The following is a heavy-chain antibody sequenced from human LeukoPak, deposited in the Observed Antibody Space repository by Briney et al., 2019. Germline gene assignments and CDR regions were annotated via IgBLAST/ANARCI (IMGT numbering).Heavy chain of an antibody. CDR3: ARRGLVPAFDI. V-gene: IGHV3-74*01. CDR1: GFIFSSYW. D-gene: IGHD3-10*02. J-gene: IGHJ3*02. Sequence: PGGSLRLSCTASGFIFSSYWMHWVRQAPGKGLVWLSRINSDGNITTYADSVRGRFTISRANAKNTLYLQMSSLRVDDTAVYFCARRGLVPAFDIWGQGTVVSVTS. CDR2: INSDGNIT.